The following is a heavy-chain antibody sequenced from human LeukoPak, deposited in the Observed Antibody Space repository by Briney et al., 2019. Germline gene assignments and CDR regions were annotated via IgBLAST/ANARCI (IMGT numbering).Heavy chain of an antibody. CDR3: ARASESGILTGYYDY. D-gene: IGHD3-9*01. V-gene: IGHV1-18*01. CDR2: ISAYNGNT. CDR1: GYTFTSYG. Sequence: GASVKVSCKASGYTFTSYGISWVRQAPGQGLEWMGWISAYNGNTNYAQKFQGRVTITADESTSTAYMELSSLRSEDTAVYYCARASESGILTGYYDYWGQGTLVTVSS. J-gene: IGHJ4*02.